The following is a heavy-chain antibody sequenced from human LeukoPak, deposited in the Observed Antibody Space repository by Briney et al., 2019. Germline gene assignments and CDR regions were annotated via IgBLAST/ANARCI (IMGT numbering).Heavy chain of an antibody. CDR1: GDSVSSNSTA. V-gene: IGHV6-1*01. CDR3: ARGVRWYRVRCYPVVYFDY. CDR2: TYYRTKWYN. J-gene: IGHJ4*02. D-gene: IGHD4-23*01. Sequence: QTLSLTCAISGDSVSSNSTAWDWHGQCQSRGLEGLGRTYYRTKWYNDYAVSVKSRITIDPDTSKNQFSMQLNSVTPEDTAVYYCARGVRWYRVRCYPVVYFDYWGQGTLVTVSS.